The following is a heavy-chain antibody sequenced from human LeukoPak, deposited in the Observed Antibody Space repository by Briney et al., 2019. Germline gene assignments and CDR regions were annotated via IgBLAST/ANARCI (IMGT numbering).Heavy chain of an antibody. D-gene: IGHD6-6*01. Sequence: GGSLRLSCAASGFTFSSYSMNWVRQAPGKGLEWVSFISSSSGYIYYADSVKGRFTISRDNAKNSLYLQMNSLRAEDTAVYYCAKEGGSSEAFDYWGQGTLVTVSS. CDR2: ISSSSGYI. CDR1: GFTFSSYS. V-gene: IGHV3-21*01. CDR3: AKEGGSSEAFDY. J-gene: IGHJ4*02.